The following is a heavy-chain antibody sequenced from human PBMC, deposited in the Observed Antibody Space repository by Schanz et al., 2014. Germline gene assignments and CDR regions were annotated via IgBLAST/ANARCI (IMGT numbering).Heavy chain of an antibody. J-gene: IGHJ3*02. CDR3: AKGRFGELSAFDI. CDR2: ISGSGGST. D-gene: IGHD3-10*01. CDR1: GFGFSSYG. Sequence: EVQLAESGGGLVQPGGSLRLSCAASGFGFSSYGMNWLRQAPGKGLEWVSAISGSGGSTYYADSVKGRFTISRDNSKNTLYLQMNSLRAEDTAVYYCAKGRFGELSAFDIWGQGTMVTVSS. V-gene: IGHV3-23*04.